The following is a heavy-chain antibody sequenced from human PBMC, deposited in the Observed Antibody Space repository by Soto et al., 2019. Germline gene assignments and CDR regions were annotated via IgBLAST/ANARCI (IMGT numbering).Heavy chain of an antibody. D-gene: IGHD5-18*01. CDR2: INPSGGTT. V-gene: IGHV1-46*01. CDR1: GYTFTNYY. CDR3: ATLGGSYD. J-gene: IGHJ4*02. Sequence: QVQLVQSGAEVKKPGASVKVSCKASGYTFTNYYMLWVRHAPGQGLEWMGVINPSGGTTTYAQRFQGRVTMTRDTSTSTVYMELSSLRSEDTAVYYCATLGGSYDWGQGTLVTVSS.